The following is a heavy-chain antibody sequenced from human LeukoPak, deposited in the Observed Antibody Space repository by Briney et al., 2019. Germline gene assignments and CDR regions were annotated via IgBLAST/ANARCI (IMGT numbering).Heavy chain of an antibody. D-gene: IGHD3-10*01. CDR1: GFTFSRYA. Sequence: SGGSLRLSCAASGFTFSRYAMNWVRQAPGKGLEWVSGISGSGGSTYYTDSVKGRFTISRDNSKNTLHLQMNSLRAEDTAVYYCAKSQDSGIYFSYYGMDVWGKGTTVAVSS. CDR2: ISGSGGST. J-gene: IGHJ6*01. CDR3: AKSQDSGIYFSYYGMDV. V-gene: IGHV3-23*01.